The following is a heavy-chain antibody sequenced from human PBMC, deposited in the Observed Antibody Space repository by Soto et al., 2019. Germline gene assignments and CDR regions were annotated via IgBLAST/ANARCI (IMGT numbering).Heavy chain of an antibody. CDR2: INHSGST. V-gene: IGHV4-34*01. D-gene: IGHD4-17*01. CDR1: GGSFSGYY. CDR3: ARNDYGDFMYYLDY. J-gene: IGHJ4*02. Sequence: QVQLQQWGAGLLKPSETLSLTCAVYGGSFSGYYWSWIRQPPGKGLEWIGEINHSGSTNYNPSLKSRVTRSVDTSKNQCALKLSSVTAADTAVYYCARNDYGDFMYYLDYWGQGTLVTDSS.